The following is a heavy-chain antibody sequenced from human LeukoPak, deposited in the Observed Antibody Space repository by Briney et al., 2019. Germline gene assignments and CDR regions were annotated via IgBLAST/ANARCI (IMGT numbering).Heavy chain of an antibody. CDR3: ARSGYTYGGY. CDR1: GFRFSSYW. D-gene: IGHD5-18*01. CDR2: INQDGSEK. Sequence: GGSLRLSCVVSGFRFSSYWMSWVRQAPGKGLEWVANINQDGSEKYYVDSVKGRFTISRDNAKNSPYLQMNSLRAEDTAVYYCARSGYTYGGYWGQGTLVTVSS. V-gene: IGHV3-7*03. J-gene: IGHJ4*02.